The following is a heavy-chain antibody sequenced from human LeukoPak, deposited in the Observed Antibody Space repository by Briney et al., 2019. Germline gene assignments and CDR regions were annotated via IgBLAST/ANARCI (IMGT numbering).Heavy chain of an antibody. V-gene: IGHV1-18*01. CDR3: ARDDLPYYDFWSGYSHGGIDY. D-gene: IGHD3-3*01. CDR2: ISAYNGNT. Sequence: ASVKVSCKASGYTFTSYGISWVRQAPGQGLEWMGWISAYNGNTNYAQKLQGRVTMTTDTSTSTAYMELRSLRSDDTAVYYCARDDLPYYDFWSGYSHGGIDYWGQETLVTVSS. CDR1: GYTFTSYG. J-gene: IGHJ4*02.